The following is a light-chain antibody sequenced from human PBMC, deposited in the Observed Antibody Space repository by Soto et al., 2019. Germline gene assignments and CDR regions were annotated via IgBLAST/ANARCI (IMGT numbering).Light chain of an antibody. CDR3: HQRSNWPRT. Sequence: EIVLTQSPATLSLSPGERATLSCRASQSVSRYLAWYQQKPGQAPRLLLYDASNRATGIPARFSGSGSGTDFTLTISSLEPEDFAVYYCHQRSNWPRTFGQGTKVEIK. CDR2: DAS. V-gene: IGKV3-11*01. J-gene: IGKJ1*01. CDR1: QSVSRY.